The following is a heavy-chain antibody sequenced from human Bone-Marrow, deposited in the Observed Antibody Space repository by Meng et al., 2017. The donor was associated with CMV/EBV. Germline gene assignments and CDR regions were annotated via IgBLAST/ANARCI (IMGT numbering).Heavy chain of an antibody. Sequence: GESLKISCAASGFTFSSYAMSWVRQAPGKGLEWVSAISGSGGSKYYADSVKGRFTISRDNSKNTLYLQMNSLRAADTAVYYCARRNYDFWSGHPYSDYWGQGTLVTVSS. CDR1: GFTFSSYA. CDR3: ARRNYDFWSGHPYSDY. J-gene: IGHJ4*02. D-gene: IGHD3-3*01. CDR2: ISGSGGSK. V-gene: IGHV3-23*01.